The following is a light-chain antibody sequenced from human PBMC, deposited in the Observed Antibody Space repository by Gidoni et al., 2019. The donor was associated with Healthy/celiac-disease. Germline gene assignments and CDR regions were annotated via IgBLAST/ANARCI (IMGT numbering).Light chain of an antibody. Sequence: DIVMTQSPDPLAVSLGERATINCKSSQSVLYRSHNKNYLPWYQQKPGQPPKLLIYWASTRESGVPDRLSGSGSGTDFTLTISSLQAEDVAVYYCQQYYSTPRTFGHGTKVDIK. J-gene: IGKJ3*01. CDR2: WAS. CDR1: QSVLYRSHNKNY. V-gene: IGKV4-1*01. CDR3: QQYYSTPRT.